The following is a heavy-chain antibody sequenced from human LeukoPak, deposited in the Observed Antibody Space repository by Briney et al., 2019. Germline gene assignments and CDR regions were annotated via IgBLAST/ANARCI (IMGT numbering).Heavy chain of an antibody. V-gene: IGHV3-64*01. CDR1: GFTFSTYA. J-gene: IGHJ4*02. Sequence: PGGSLRLSCAASGFTFSTYAMHWVRQAPGKGLEYVSAISSNGGTTYYANSVKGRFTISRDNSKNTLYLQMGSLRAEDMAVYYCATNYGSGSYYIFDYWGQGTLVTASS. D-gene: IGHD3-10*01. CDR2: ISSNGGTT. CDR3: ATNYGSGSYYIFDY.